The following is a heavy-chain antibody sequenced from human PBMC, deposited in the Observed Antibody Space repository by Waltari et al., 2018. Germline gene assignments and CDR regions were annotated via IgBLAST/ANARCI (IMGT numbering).Heavy chain of an antibody. CDR1: GYTFTDYS. Sequence: QVQLVQSGAEVKKPGASVKVACRASGYTFTDYSMHWVGQAPGQGLEWMGRINPNSGGTNYTQKFQGRVTMTRDTSIRTAYMELSRLRSDDTAVYYCARGGPAIFGVLITKRFDYWGQGTLVTVSS. CDR3: ARGGPAIFGVLITKRFDY. J-gene: IGHJ4*02. D-gene: IGHD3-3*01. CDR2: INPNSGGT. V-gene: IGHV1-2*06.